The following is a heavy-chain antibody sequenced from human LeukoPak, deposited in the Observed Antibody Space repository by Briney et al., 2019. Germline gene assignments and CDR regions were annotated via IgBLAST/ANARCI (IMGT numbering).Heavy chain of an antibody. CDR3: ARDSSHGYYYYGMDV. V-gene: IGHV4-34*01. CDR1: GGSFSGYY. D-gene: IGHD3-22*01. Sequence: SETLSLTCAVYGGSFSGYYWSWIRQPPGKGLEWIGEINHSGSTNYNPSLKSRVTISVDTSKNQFSLKLSSVTAADTAVYYCARDSSHGYYYYGMDVWGKGTTVTVSS. CDR2: INHSGST. J-gene: IGHJ6*04.